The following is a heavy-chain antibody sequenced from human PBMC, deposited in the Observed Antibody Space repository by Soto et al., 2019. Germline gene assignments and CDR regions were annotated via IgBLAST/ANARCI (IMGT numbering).Heavy chain of an antibody. J-gene: IGHJ6*02. CDR2: IIPISGTA. Sequence: QVQLVQSGAEVKKPGSSVKVSCKASGGTFSSYAISWVRQAAGQALEWIGGIIPISGTANYAQKLQGRVTITEDESTSTAYMEQSSLRSQDTTVYYCARSQGSSTSLEIYYYYYYGMDVWGQGTTVTVSS. V-gene: IGHV1-69*01. CDR3: ARSQGSSTSLEIYYYYYYGMDV. D-gene: IGHD2-2*01. CDR1: GGTFSSYA.